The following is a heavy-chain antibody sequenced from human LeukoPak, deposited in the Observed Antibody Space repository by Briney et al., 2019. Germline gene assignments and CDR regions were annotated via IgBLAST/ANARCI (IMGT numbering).Heavy chain of an antibody. CDR2: IWYDGSNK. D-gene: IGHD6-13*01. V-gene: IGHV3-33*06. CDR3: AKDVAQYSSSWYPYYYGMDV. Sequence: GRSLRLSCAASGFTFSSYGMHWVRQAPGKGLEWVAVIWYDGSNKYYADSVKGRFTISRDNSKNTLYLQMNSLRAEDTAVYYCAKDVAQYSSSWYPYYYGMDVWGQGTTVTVSS. J-gene: IGHJ6*02. CDR1: GFTFSSYG.